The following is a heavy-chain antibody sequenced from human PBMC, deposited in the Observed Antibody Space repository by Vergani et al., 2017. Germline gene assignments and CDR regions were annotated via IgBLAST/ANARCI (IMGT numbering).Heavy chain of an antibody. CDR2: LSGSGGST. D-gene: IGHD6-19*01. CDR3: AESRRAGRFQR. J-gene: IGHJ1*01. Sequence: EVQLLESGGGLLPPGGSLTLSCAASGFTFSRYPLRCVRHAPGKGLELVSALSGSGGSTYYADAVKGRVTISRDNSKNTLYLQMNSLRAEDTAVYYCAESRRAGRFQRWGQGSLVTVSS. CDR1: GFTFSRYP. V-gene: IGHV3-23*01.